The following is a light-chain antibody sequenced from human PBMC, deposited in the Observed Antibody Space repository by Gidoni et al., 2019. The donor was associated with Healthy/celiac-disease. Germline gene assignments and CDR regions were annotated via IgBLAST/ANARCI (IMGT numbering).Light chain of an antibody. CDR2: GAS. CDR3: QQYNNLPPIP. CDR1: QSVSSN. J-gene: IGKJ4*01. V-gene: IGKV3-15*01. Sequence: EIVMTQSPATLSVSPGERATLSCRDSQSVSSNLDWYQQKPGQAPRLLMYGASTRATGIPARFSGSGSGTEFTLTIRSLQSEDFAVYYCQQYNNLPPIPFGGGTKVEIK.